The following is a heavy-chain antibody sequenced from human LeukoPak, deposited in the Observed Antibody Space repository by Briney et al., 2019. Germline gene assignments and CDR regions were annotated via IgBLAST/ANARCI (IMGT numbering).Heavy chain of an antibody. J-gene: IGHJ4*02. CDR3: AKKPTHGKLVLKYYFDY. CDR1: GFTFSSYA. D-gene: IGHD6-6*01. V-gene: IGHV3-23*01. Sequence: GGSLRLSCAASGFTFSSYAMSWVRQAPGKGLEWVSAISGSGGSTYYADSVKGRFTISRDNSKNTLYLQMNSLRAEDTAVYYCAKKPTHGKLVLKYYFDYWGQGTLVTVPS. CDR2: ISGSGGST.